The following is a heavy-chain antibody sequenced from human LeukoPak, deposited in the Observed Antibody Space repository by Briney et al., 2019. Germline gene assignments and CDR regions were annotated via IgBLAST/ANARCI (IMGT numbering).Heavy chain of an antibody. V-gene: IGHV3-15*01. Sequence: PGGSLRLSCAASGFTFSNAWMSWVRQAPGKGLEWVGRIKSKTDGGTTDYAAPVKGRFTISRDDSKNTLYLQMNSLKTEDTAVYYCTTDPTGMTTVTIQGYYYYYYMDVWGKGTTVTVSS. J-gene: IGHJ6*03. CDR1: GFTFSNAW. CDR3: TTDPTGMTTVTIQGYYYYYYMDV. CDR2: IKSKTDGGTT. D-gene: IGHD4-17*01.